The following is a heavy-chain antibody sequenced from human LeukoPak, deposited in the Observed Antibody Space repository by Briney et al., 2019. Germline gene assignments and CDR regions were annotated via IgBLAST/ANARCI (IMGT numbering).Heavy chain of an antibody. D-gene: IGHD3-22*01. CDR1: GFTFSNYW. V-gene: IGHV3-7*01. CDR2: IKQDGSEK. Sequence: GGSLRLSCAASGFTFSNYWMSWVRQAPGEGLEWVANIKQDGSEKYYVDSVKGRFTISRDNAKNSLYLQMNSLRAEDTAVYFCAKSPYYDSSGDAFEIWGQGTLVTVSS. CDR3: AKSPYYDSSGDAFEI. J-gene: IGHJ3*02.